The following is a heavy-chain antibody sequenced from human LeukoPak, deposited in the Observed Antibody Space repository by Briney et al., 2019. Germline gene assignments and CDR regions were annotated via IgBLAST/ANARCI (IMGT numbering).Heavy chain of an antibody. D-gene: IGHD3-22*01. CDR3: ARDYYDSSGYGGFYYYYYGMDV. J-gene: IGHJ6*02. CDR1: GYTFTSYD. CDR2: MNPNSGNT. V-gene: IGHV1-8*01. Sequence: ASVKVSCKASGYTFTSYDINWVRQATGQGLERMGWMNPNSGNTGYAQKFQGRVTMTRNTSISTAYMELSSLRSEDTAVYYCARDYYDSSGYGGFYYYYYGMDVWGQGTTVTVSS.